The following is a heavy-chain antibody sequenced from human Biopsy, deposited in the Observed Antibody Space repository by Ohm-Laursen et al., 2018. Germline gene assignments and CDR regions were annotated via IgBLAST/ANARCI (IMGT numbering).Heavy chain of an antibody. CDR2: INAKTGDT. D-gene: IGHD3-22*01. CDR3: TRGGYYYDSLAYYYWFDP. J-gene: IGHJ5*02. V-gene: IGHV1-2*02. CDR1: GYTFTGYH. Sequence: SVNVSCKASGYTFTGYHVHWVRQAPGQGLEWMGWINAKTGDTNYAQKFQGRVTMTRDTSISTAYVDLSSLRSDDTAVYYCTRGGYYYDSLAYYYWFDPWGQGTLVTVSS.